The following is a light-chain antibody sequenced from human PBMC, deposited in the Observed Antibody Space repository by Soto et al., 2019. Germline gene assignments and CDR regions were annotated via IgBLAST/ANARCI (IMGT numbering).Light chain of an antibody. Sequence: DIQMTQSPSTLSASVGDRVTITCRASQSISSWLAWYQQKPGKAPKLLIYKASSLESGVPSRFSGIGSGTEFTLTISSLQPDDFATYYCQQYNSFPTFGQGTKVDIK. J-gene: IGKJ1*01. CDR1: QSISSW. V-gene: IGKV1-5*03. CDR2: KAS. CDR3: QQYNSFPT.